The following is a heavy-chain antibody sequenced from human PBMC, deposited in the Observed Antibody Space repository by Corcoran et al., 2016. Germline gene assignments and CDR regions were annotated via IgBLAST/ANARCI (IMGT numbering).Heavy chain of an antibody. CDR1: GYTFTSYY. CDR2: INPSGGST. CDR3: ARDRGVYSSSWARGQNWFDP. Sequence: QVQLLQSGAEVKKPGASVKVSCKASGYTFTSYYMHWVRQAPGQGLEWMGIINPSGGSTSYAQKFQGRVTMTRDTSTSTVYMELSSLRSEDTAVYYCARDRGVYSSSWARGQNWFDPWGQGTLVTVSS. J-gene: IGHJ5*02. D-gene: IGHD6-13*01. V-gene: IGHV1-46*01.